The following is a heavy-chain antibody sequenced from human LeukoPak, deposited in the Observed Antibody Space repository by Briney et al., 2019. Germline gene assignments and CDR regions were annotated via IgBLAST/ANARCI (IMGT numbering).Heavy chain of an antibody. CDR1: GFTFSDYW. CDR2: IKQDGNEK. CDR3: ARHTTLDP. J-gene: IGHJ5*02. D-gene: IGHD1-14*01. V-gene: IGHV3-7*01. Sequence: GGSLRLSCVVSGFTFSDYWMSWVRQAPGKGLEWVANIKQDGNEKHYVDSVKGRFTISRDNAKNSLYLQMNSLRAEGTAVYYCARHTTLDPWGQGALVTVSS.